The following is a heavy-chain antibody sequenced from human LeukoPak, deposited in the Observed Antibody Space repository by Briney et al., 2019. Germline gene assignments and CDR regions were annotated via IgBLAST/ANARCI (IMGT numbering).Heavy chain of an antibody. CDR3: ARARGSSSLHYYYYMDV. CDR1: GGSFSSSSYY. CDR2: IYTSGST. D-gene: IGHD6-13*01. V-gene: IGHV4-61*02. Sequence: SETLSLTCAVYGGSFSSSSYYWRWIRQPAGKGLEWIGRIYTSGSTNYNPSLKSRVTISVDRSKNQFSLKLSSVTAADTAVYYCARARGSSSLHYYYYMDVWGKGTTVTVSS. J-gene: IGHJ6*03.